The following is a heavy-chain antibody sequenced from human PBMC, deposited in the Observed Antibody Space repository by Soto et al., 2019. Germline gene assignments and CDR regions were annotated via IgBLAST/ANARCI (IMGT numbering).Heavy chain of an antibody. CDR2: INAGNGNT. J-gene: IGHJ6*02. D-gene: IGHD3-10*01. CDR1: GYTFTSYA. CDR3: ARDQGRGYYYYCMDV. V-gene: IGHV1-3*05. Sequence: QVQLVQSGAEEKKPGASVKVSCKASGYTFTSYAMHWVRQAPGQRLEWMGWINAGNGNTKYSQKFQGRVTITRDTSASTAYMELSSLRSEDTAVYYCARDQGRGYYYYCMDVWGQGTTVTVSS.